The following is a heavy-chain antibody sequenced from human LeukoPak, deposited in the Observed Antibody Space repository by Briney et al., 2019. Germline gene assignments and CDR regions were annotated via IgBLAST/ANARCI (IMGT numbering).Heavy chain of an antibody. CDR2: IRRDGSVT. Sequence: TGGSLRLSCVASGFSFSSYWMTWVRRAPGKGLEWVANIRRDGSVTHYLDSVKGRFTVSRDNAKNSLYLQMDRLRAEDTAVYYCARGQWAVAGDDYWGQGTLVTVSS. J-gene: IGHJ4*02. D-gene: IGHD6-19*01. CDR1: GFSFSSYW. CDR3: ARGQWAVAGDDY. V-gene: IGHV3-7*01.